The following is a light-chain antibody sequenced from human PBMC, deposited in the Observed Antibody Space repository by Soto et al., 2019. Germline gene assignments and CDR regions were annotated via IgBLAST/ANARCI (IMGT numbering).Light chain of an antibody. V-gene: IGKV1-9*01. J-gene: IGKJ2*01. Sequence: DIQLTQSPSFLSASVGDRVTITCRASQGISSYLAWHQQKPGKAPKLLIYAASTLQSGVPSRFSGSGSGTEFTLTISNLQPEDLATYYCQQLNSYPNTFGQGTKLEIK. CDR3: QQLNSYPNT. CDR2: AAS. CDR1: QGISSY.